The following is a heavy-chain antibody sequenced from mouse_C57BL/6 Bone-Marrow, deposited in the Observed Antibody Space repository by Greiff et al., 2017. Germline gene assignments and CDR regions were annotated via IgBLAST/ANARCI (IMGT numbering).Heavy chain of an antibody. D-gene: IGHD1-1*01. Sequence: EVMLVASGGGLVKPGGSLKLSCAASGFTFSDYGMHWVRQAPEKGLEWVAYISSGSSTIYYADTVKGRFTISRDNAKNTLFLQMTSLRSEDTAMYYCARRDITTVVVDYWGQGTTLTVSS. CDR3: ARRDITTVVVDY. CDR2: ISSGSSTI. J-gene: IGHJ2*01. V-gene: IGHV5-17*01. CDR1: GFTFSDYG.